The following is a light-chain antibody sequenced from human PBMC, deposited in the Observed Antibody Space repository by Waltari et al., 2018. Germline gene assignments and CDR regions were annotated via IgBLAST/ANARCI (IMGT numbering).Light chain of an antibody. CDR3: SSYTSSNTVV. Sequence: QSALTQPASVSDSPGQSITISCTGTNSDVGGYNYVSWYQQHPGKAPKLMIYDVSNRPSGVSNRFSGSKSGNTASLTISGLQGEDEADYYCSSYTSSNTVVFGGGTKLTVL. CDR2: DVS. V-gene: IGLV2-14*03. CDR1: NSDVGGYNY. J-gene: IGLJ2*01.